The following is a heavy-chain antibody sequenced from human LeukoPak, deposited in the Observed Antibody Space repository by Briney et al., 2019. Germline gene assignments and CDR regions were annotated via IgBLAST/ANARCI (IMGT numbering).Heavy chain of an antibody. CDR2: IYYSGST. D-gene: IGHD6-19*01. V-gene: IGHV4-59*01. Sequence: SETLSLTCTVSGGSISSYYWSWIRQPPGKGLEWIGYIYYSGSTNYNPSLKSRVTISVDTSKNQFSLKLSSVTAADTAVYYCARLTRPVQWLDHWGQGTLVTVSP. CDR3: ARLTRPVQWLDH. CDR1: GGSISSYY. J-gene: IGHJ4*02.